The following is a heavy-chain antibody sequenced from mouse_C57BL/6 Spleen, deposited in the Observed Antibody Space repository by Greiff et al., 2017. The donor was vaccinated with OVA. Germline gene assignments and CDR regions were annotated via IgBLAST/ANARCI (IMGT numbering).Heavy chain of an antibody. CDR1: GFTFSSYA. CDR2: ISDGGSYT. Sequence: DVKLQESGGGLVKPGGSLKLSCAASGFTFSSYAMSWVRQTPEKRLEWVATISDGGSYTYYPDNVKGRFTISRDNAKNNLYLQMSHLKSEDTAMYYCAREEGSAYYFDYWGQGTTLTVSS. V-gene: IGHV5-4*01. J-gene: IGHJ2*01. D-gene: IGHD1-1*02. CDR3: AREEGSAYYFDY.